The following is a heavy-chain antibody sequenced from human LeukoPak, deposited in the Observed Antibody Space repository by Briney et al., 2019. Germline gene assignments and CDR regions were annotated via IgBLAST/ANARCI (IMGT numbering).Heavy chain of an antibody. V-gene: IGHV1-69*04. CDR2: IIPILGIA. CDR3: ARVAGVTTISY. CDR1: GGTFSSYA. Sequence: SVKVSCKASGGTFSSYAISWVRQAPGQGLEWMGRIIPILGIANYAQKFQGRVTITADKSTSTAYMELSSLRSEDTAVYYCARVAGVTTISYWGQGTLVTVSS. J-gene: IGHJ4*02. D-gene: IGHD3-9*01.